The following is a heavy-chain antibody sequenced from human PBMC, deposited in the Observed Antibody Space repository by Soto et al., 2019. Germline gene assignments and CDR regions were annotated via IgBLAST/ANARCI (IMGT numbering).Heavy chain of an antibody. CDR2: LDPEDGET. V-gene: IGHV1-24*01. CDR3: ATGSHDSSGYLTLFDY. CDR1: GYTLTELS. J-gene: IGHJ4*02. Sequence: ASVKVSCKVSGYTLTELSMHWVRQAPGKGLEWMGGLDPEDGETIYAQKFQGRVTMTEDTSTDTAYMELSSLRSEDTAVYYCATGSHDSSGYLTLFDYWGQGTLVTVSS. D-gene: IGHD3-22*01.